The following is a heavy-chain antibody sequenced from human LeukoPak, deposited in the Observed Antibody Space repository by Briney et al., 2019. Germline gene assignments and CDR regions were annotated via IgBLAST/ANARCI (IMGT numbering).Heavy chain of an antibody. J-gene: IGHJ4*02. CDR2: ISAYNGNT. Sequence: ASVKVSCKASGYTFTSYGISWVRQAPGQGLEWMGWISAYNGNTNYAQKLQGRVTMTTDTSTSTAYMELRSLRPDDTAVYYCARAGVDRDGYNPSDYWGQGTLVTVSS. CDR1: GYTFTSYG. D-gene: IGHD5-24*01. CDR3: ARAGVDRDGYNPSDY. V-gene: IGHV1-18*01.